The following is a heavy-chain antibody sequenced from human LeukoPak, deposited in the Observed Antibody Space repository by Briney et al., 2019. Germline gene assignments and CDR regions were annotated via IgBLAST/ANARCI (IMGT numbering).Heavy chain of an antibody. D-gene: IGHD3-9*01. CDR3: ARKDVLTGYYDN. J-gene: IGHJ4*02. CDR1: GFTFSDYY. Sequence: GGSLRLSCAASGFTFSDYYMSWIRQAPGKGLEWISFISSSSSYTNYADSVKGRFTISRDNTKNSLYLQMNNLRAEDTALYFCARKDVLTGYYDNGGQGTLVTVSS. V-gene: IGHV3-11*03. CDR2: ISSSSSYT.